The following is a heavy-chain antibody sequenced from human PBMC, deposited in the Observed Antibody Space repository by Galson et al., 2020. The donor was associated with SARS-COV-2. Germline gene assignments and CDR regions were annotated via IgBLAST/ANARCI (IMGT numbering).Heavy chain of an antibody. CDR3: ARHPYRGFYSYMDV. CDR1: GGSIRSSGYY. Sequence: SQTLSLTCTVPGGSIRSSGYYWGWIRQPPGKGLEWIGSLYYSGSTYYNPSLKSRVTISEDTSKNQFSLKLSSVTAADTAVYYCARHPYRGFYSYMDVWGKGTTVTVSS. V-gene: IGHV4-39*01. CDR2: LYYSGST. J-gene: IGHJ6*03. D-gene: IGHD3-10*01.